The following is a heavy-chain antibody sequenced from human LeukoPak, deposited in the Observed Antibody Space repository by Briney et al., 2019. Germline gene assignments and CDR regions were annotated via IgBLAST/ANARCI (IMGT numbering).Heavy chain of an antibody. Sequence: PGGSLRLSCAASGFTFSSYGMHWVRQAPGKGLEWVAFIRYDGSNKYYADSVKGRFTISRDNSKNTLYLQMNSLRAEDTAVYYCAKGGGDFWSGSYPWGQGTLVTVSS. CDR2: IRYDGSNK. V-gene: IGHV3-30*02. D-gene: IGHD3-3*01. J-gene: IGHJ5*02. CDR3: AKGGGDFWSGSYP. CDR1: GFTFSSYG.